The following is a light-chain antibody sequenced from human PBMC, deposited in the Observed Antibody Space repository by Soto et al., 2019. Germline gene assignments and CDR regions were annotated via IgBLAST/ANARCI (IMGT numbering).Light chain of an antibody. Sequence: QSVLTQPRSVSGSPGQSVTISCTGTSSDVGGYNYVSWYQQHPGKAPKVMIYDVSKRPSGGPDRFSGSKSGNTASLTISGLQAEDEADYYCCSYVGTNTSYVFGTGTKVPVL. V-gene: IGLV2-11*01. CDR3: CSYVGTNTSYV. J-gene: IGLJ1*01. CDR1: SSDVGGYNY. CDR2: DVS.